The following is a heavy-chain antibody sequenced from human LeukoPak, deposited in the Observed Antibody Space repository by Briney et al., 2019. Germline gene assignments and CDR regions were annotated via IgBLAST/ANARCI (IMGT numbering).Heavy chain of an antibody. CDR2: IYYSGST. Sequence: PSETLSLTCTVSGGSISSYYWSWIRQPPGKGLEWIGYIYYSGSTNYNPSLKSRVTISVDTSKNQFSLKLSSVTAADTAVYYRATLTITNWYFDLWGRGTLVTVSS. CDR1: GGSISSYY. V-gene: IGHV4-59*01. J-gene: IGHJ2*01. CDR3: ATLTITNWYFDL. D-gene: IGHD5-12*01.